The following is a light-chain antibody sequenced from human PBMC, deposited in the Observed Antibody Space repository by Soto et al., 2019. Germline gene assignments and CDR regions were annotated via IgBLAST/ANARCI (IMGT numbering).Light chain of an antibody. J-gene: IGKJ4*01. V-gene: IGKV3-11*01. CDR1: QSVSSY. CDR3: QQRSNWPPLT. CDR2: DAS. Sequence: EIVLTQSPATLSLSPGERATLSCRASQSVSSYLAWYQQKPGQAPRLLIYDASNMATGIPARFSGSGSGTDFPLTISSLDPEDFAVYYCQQRSNWPPLTFGGGTKVEIK.